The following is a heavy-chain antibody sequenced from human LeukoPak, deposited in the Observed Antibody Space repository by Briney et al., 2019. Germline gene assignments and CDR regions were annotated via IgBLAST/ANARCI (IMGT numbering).Heavy chain of an antibody. CDR3: AGFFYDNSGDAFDI. Sequence: ASVKVSCKAAGYTFTSYGISWVRQVPGQGLEWMGWISAYNGNTNYAQKLQGRVTMTTDTSTSTAYMELRSLRSEDSAVHYCAGFFYDNSGDAFDIWGQGTMVTVSS. CDR1: GYTFTSYG. V-gene: IGHV1-18*01. CDR2: ISAYNGNT. D-gene: IGHD3-22*01. J-gene: IGHJ3*02.